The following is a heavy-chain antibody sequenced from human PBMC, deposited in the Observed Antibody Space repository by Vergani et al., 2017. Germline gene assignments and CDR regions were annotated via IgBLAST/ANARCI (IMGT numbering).Heavy chain of an antibody. D-gene: IGHD1-26*01. CDR1: EFTFSNYA. J-gene: IGHJ4*02. CDR3: AKGSIVGASFEDY. V-gene: IGHV3-23*01. CDR2: ISGSGVSA. Sequence: EVQLLESGGGLVQPGGSLRLTCAASEFTFSNYAMNWVRQAPGKGLEWVSGISGSGVSAYYTDSVKGRFTISRDNSKNMLFLQMNNLRTEDTAIYYCAKGSIVGASFEDYWGQGTLVTVSS.